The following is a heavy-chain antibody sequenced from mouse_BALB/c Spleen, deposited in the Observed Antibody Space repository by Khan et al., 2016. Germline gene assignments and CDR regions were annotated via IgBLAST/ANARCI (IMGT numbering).Heavy chain of an antibody. CDR3: ARAWHSMDY. V-gene: IGHV1-9*01. J-gene: IGHJ4*01. CDR1: GYTFSNYW. Sequence: QVQLQQSGAELMKPGASVKISCKATGYTFSNYWIEWVKQRPGHGLEWIGDILPGNANSNYNENLKGKATLTADTSSNTAYMQLSSLTSEDSAVYYCARAWHSMDYWGQGTSVTVSS. CDR2: ILPGNANS.